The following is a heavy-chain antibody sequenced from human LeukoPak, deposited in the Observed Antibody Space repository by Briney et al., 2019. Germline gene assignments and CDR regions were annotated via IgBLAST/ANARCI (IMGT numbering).Heavy chain of an antibody. V-gene: IGHV3-23*01. Sequence: GGSLRLSCAASGFIFSDLVMSWVRQAPGKGLEWVSGMSASGSHTHSADFVKGRFTISRDNFKNTLYLQMNGLRVEDTAVYYCAKVRSGNNYYFDYWGQGTLVTVSS. J-gene: IGHJ4*02. CDR3: AKVRSGNNYYFDY. D-gene: IGHD1/OR15-1a*01. CDR1: GFIFSDLV. CDR2: MSASGSHT.